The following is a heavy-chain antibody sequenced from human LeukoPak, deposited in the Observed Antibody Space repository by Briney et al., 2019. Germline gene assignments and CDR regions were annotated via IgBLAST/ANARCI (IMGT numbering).Heavy chain of an antibody. CDR1: GFTFTSCA. CDR3: AKDGWFGELSYRNWYFDL. J-gene: IGHJ2*01. V-gene: IGHV3-23*01. D-gene: IGHD3-10*01. CDR2: ISITGGTT. Sequence: TGGSLRLSCAASGFTFTSCAMTWVRQAPGKGLEWVSGISITGGTTYYADSAKGRFTISRDNSKNTLYLQMNSLRAEDTAIYYCAKDGWFGELSYRNWYFDLWGRGTLVTVSA.